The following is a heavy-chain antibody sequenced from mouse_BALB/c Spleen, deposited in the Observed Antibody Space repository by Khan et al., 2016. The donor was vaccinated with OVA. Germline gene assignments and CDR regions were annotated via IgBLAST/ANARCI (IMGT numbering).Heavy chain of an antibody. J-gene: IGHJ3*01. CDR3: ASHVSGSFAY. D-gene: IGHD1-3*01. CDR2: MSSGGDYT. V-gene: IGHV5-6*01. Sequence: EVELVESGGDSVKPGGSLKLSCAASGFTFSSYSMSWVRQTPDKRLEWVATMSSGGDYTYYPDSVKGRFTISRDNAKNTLYLQMSSLRSEDTAMYYCASHVSGSFAYWGQGTLVTVSA. CDR1: GFTFSSYS.